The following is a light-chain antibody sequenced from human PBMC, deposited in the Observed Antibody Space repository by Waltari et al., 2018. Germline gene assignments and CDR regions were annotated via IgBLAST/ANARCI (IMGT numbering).Light chain of an antibody. CDR3: QQYVRLPVS. J-gene: IGKJ1*01. Sequence: EFVLTQSPGTLSLSPGERATLSCRASQRVSSSLAWYQQKPGQAPRLLIYGASSRATGVPDRFSGSGSGTDFSLTISRLEPEDFAVYYCQQYVRLPVSFGQGTKVEIK. CDR2: GAS. V-gene: IGKV3-20*01. CDR1: QRVSSS.